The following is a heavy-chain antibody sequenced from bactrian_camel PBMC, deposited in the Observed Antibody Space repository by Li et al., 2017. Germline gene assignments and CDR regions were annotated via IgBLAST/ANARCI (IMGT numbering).Heavy chain of an antibody. D-gene: IGHD6*01. Sequence: HVQLVESGGGLVQPGGSLRLSCAASDDTYSSYESYCMAWFRRRPGKEREGVAAIDADGTTNYADSVKGRFAISRDNAKNTVYLQMNSLETEDTAVYYCAAYYASSWWYWGRGTQVTVS. CDR2: IDADGTT. V-gene: IGHV3S53*01. J-gene: IGHJ4*01. CDR1: DDTYSSYESYC. CDR3: AAYYASSWWY.